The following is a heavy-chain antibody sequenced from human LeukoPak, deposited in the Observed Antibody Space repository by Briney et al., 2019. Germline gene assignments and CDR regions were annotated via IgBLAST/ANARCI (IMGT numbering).Heavy chain of an antibody. Sequence: PGGSLRLSCTTSGFNFNYYFMAWVRQAPGKGLEWLATIDKDGSGTEYIDSVRGRFTISSDNTKKSIYLQMSSLSADDTAVYFCATEYWYRHDYWGQGILVTVSS. CDR2: IDKDGSGT. J-gene: IGHJ4*02. CDR1: GFNFNYYF. CDR3: ATEYWYRHDY. V-gene: IGHV3-7*01. D-gene: IGHD6-13*01.